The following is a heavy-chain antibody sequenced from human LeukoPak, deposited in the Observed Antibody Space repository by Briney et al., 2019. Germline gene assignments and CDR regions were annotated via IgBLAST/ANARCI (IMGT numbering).Heavy chain of an antibody. J-gene: IGHJ5*02. D-gene: IGHD5-18*01. CDR1: GFTFSSYS. V-gene: IGHV3-21*01. Sequence: GGSLRLSCAASGFTFSSYSMNWVRQAPGKGLEWVSSISSSSYIYYADSVKGRFTISRDNAKNSLYLQMNSLRAEDTAVYYCARCGGTYSYGYWFDPWGQGTLVTVSS. CDR3: ARCGGTYSYGYWFDP. CDR2: ISSSSYI.